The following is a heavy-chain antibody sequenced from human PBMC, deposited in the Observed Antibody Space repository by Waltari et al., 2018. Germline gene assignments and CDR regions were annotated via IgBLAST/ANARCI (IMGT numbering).Heavy chain of an antibody. D-gene: IGHD3-22*01. Sequence: EVQLVESGGGLVQPGGSLRLSCAASGFTFSSYEMNWVRQAPGKGREWVSYISSSGSTIYYADSVKGRFTISRDNAKNSLYLQMNSLRAEDTAVYYCARIYDSSGYYFDYWGQGTLVTVSS. V-gene: IGHV3-48*03. J-gene: IGHJ4*02. CDR2: ISSSGSTI. CDR1: GFTFSSYE. CDR3: ARIYDSSGYYFDY.